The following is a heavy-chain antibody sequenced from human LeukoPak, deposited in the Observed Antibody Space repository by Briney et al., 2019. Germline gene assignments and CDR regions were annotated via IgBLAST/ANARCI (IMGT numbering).Heavy chain of an antibody. CDR2: INSDGSIT. V-gene: IGHV3-74*01. J-gene: IGHJ4*02. Sequence: GGSLRLSCAAFGFTFTTYWMHWVRQALGKGLVWVSHINSDGSITSYADSVKGRFTISRDNAKNTLYLQMNSLRAEDTAVYYCARGSPLGGNWGQGTLVTVSS. CDR1: GFTFTTYW. CDR3: ARGSPLGGN.